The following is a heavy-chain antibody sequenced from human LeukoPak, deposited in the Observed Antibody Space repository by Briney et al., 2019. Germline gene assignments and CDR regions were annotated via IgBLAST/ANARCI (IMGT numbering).Heavy chain of an antibody. CDR3: ARDSGTWSWSGGYFDY. J-gene: IGHJ4*02. Sequence: PGGSLRLSCVDSGFTFSSHWMSWVRQAPGKGLEWVANIKQDGSEIYYVDSVRGRFTTSRDNAKNSLHLQMNSLRAEDTAVYYCARDSGTWSWSGGYFDYWGQGTLVTVSS. CDR2: IKQDGSEI. CDR1: GFTFSSHW. V-gene: IGHV3-7*01. D-gene: IGHD3-10*01.